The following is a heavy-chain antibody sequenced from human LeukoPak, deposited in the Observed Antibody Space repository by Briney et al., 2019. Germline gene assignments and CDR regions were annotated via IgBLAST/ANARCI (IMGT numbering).Heavy chain of an antibody. CDR3: ARDGSDYNNSRANFFDC. CDR1: GGSISSYY. CDR2: VYHTGST. D-gene: IGHD3-22*01. J-gene: IGHJ4*02. Sequence: SETLSLTCTVSGGSISSYYWGWIRQPPGKGLEWIGTVYHTGSTDYNPSHKSRVTISIDTSKNQFSLRLNSVTAADTAVYHCARDGSDYNNSRANFFDCWGQGTLVTVSS. V-gene: IGHV4-38-2*02.